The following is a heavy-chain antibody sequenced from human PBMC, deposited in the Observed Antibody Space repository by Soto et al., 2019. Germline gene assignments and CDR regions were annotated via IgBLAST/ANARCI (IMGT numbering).Heavy chain of an antibody. CDR3: VRGRDAFGFDS. J-gene: IGHJ4*02. V-gene: IGHV4-31*01. Sequence: QVQLQESGPGLVKPSETLSLTCNVSGGSINSGGYYWGWIRQHPGKGLEWIGYMHYRGRASDNPAVKSIGSISLDTSGHHFCLKLTSMTAADMTVYYCVRGRDAFGFDSGAQGTLVTVAS. CDR1: GGSINSGGYY. D-gene: IGHD2-2*01. CDR2: MHYRGRA.